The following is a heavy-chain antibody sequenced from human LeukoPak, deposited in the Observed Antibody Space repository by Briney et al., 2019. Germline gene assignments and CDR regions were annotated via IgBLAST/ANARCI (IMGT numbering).Heavy chain of an antibody. CDR1: GFTFSTYS. V-gene: IGHV3-21*01. CDR3: ATGGHAYYDSSGYRYYFDY. J-gene: IGHJ4*02. CDR2: ITSSSSYI. D-gene: IGHD3-22*01. Sequence: GGSLRLSCAASGFTFSTYSMNWVRQAPRRGLEWVSSITSSSSYIYYADSVKGRFTFSRDNAKNSLYLQMNSLRAEDTAVYYCATGGHAYYDSSGYRYYFDYWGQGTLVTVSS.